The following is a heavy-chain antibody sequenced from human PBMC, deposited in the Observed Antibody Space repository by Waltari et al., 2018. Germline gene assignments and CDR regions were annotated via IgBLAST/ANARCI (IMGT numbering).Heavy chain of an antibody. D-gene: IGHD2-15*01. CDR2: SYSHGTT. CDR1: GFTVSSTY. Sequence: EVQLVESGGGLIQAGGSLRLSCAASGFTVSSTYMAWVRQAPGKGLESVAISYSHGTTAYADSVKWRFTISRDNSKNTLFLQMSSVRVDDTAMYYCTTRVAISGVPGMPDYWGQGTLVTVSS. CDR3: TTRVAISGVPGMPDY. V-gene: IGHV3-53*01. J-gene: IGHJ4*02.